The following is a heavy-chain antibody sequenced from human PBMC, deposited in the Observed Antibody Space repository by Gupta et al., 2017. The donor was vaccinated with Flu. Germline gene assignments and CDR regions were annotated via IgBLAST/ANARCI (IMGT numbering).Heavy chain of an antibody. Sequence: QVQLVESGGGVVQAGGSLRLLCAASGFRFRNYSLQGVRQAPGKGLVWGTLISYDGNNTYYKESGSGRFTIYRDKSKNSVFLQMNRLRNADTAVSYCTKPAGGGPGTGYLEYWDQGTLVPVS. V-gene: IGHV3-30*18. CDR2: ISYDGNNT. J-gene: IGHJ4*02. CDR1: GFRFRNYS. D-gene: IGHD1-1*01. CDR3: TKPAGGGPGTGYLEY.